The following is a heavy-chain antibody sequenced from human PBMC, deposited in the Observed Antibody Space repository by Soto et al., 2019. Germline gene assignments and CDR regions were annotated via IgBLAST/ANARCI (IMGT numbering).Heavy chain of an antibody. V-gene: IGHV2-5*02. D-gene: IGHD4-17*01. CDR1: GFSLTSSGMG. CDR2: IYWDDDK. CDR3: AQAGDYDLLTFDH. J-gene: IGHJ4*02. Sequence: QITLKESGPTLVRPAQTLTLPCAFSGFSLTSSGMGVAWIRQPPGKALEWLALIYWDDDKRYSPSLKDRLAISKDTSRNQVVLTSTNGDPVDTATYFCAQAGDYDLLTFDHWGPGTLVTVSS.